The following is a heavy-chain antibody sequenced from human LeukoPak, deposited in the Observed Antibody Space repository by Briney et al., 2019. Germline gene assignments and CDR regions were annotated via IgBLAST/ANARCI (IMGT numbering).Heavy chain of an antibody. Sequence: SETLSLTCTVSGGSISSYYWSWIRQPPGKGLEWIGYIYYSGSTNYNPSLKSRVTISVDTSKNQFSLKLSSVTAADTAVYYCARPDYYYDSSGYYESYFDYWGQGTLVTVSS. V-gene: IGHV4-59*12. CDR3: ARPDYYYDSSGYYESYFDY. J-gene: IGHJ4*02. D-gene: IGHD3-22*01. CDR1: GGSISSYY. CDR2: IYYSGST.